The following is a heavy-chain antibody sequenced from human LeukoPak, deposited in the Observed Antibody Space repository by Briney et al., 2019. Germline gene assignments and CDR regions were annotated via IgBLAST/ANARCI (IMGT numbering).Heavy chain of an antibody. V-gene: IGHV3-33*01. CDR2: IWYDGSNK. D-gene: IGHD3-10*01. J-gene: IGHJ5*02. CDR3: ARALGGNSFDP. CDR1: GXTFSSYG. Sequence: GGSLRLSCAASGXTFSSYGMHWVRQAPGKGLEWVAVIWYDGSNKYYADSVKGRFTMSRDNAKNSLYLQMNSLRDEDTAVYYCARALGGNSFDPWGQGTLVTICS.